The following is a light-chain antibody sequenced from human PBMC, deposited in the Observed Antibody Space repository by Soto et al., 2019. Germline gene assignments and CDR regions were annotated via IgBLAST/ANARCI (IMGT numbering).Light chain of an antibody. CDR2: EVN. V-gene: IGLV2-8*01. Sequence: QSALTQPPSASGSPGQSVTISCTGTSSDVGGYKYVSWYQQHPGKAPKLMILEVNKRPSGVHDRLSGSKSGHTASLTGSGLQAEDEADYYCSSYAGINNFGVFGPGTKLTVL. J-gene: IGLJ1*01. CDR3: SSYAGINNFGV. CDR1: SSDVGGYKY.